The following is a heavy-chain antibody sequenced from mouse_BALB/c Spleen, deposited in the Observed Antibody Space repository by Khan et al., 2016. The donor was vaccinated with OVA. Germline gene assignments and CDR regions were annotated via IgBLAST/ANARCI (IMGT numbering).Heavy chain of an antibody. CDR1: GYTFTTAG. CDR2: INTHSGVP. J-gene: IGHJ1*01. Sequence: QIQLVQSGPELKKPGETVRISCKASGYTFTTAGMQWVQKMPGKGLKWIGWINTHSGVPKYAEDFKGRFAFSLETSASTAYLQITNLKNGDTATYFCASGYGYGWYFDVWGAGTTVTVSS. CDR3: ASGYGYGWYFDV. V-gene: IGHV9-4*02. D-gene: IGHD2-2*01.